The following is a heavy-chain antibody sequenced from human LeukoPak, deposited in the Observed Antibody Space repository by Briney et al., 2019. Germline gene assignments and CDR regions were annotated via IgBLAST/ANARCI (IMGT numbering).Heavy chain of an antibody. V-gene: IGHV3-23*01. CDR1: GFTFSSHG. CDR2: ISGSGDNT. CDR3: AKRATVTRPLYY. J-gene: IGHJ4*02. D-gene: IGHD4-17*01. Sequence: GGTLRLSCAASGFTFSSHGMSWVRQAPGKGLEWVSTISGSGDNTYYADSVKGRFTISRDNSKNTLYLQMNSLRAEDTAVYYCAKRATVTRPLYYWGQGTLVTVSS.